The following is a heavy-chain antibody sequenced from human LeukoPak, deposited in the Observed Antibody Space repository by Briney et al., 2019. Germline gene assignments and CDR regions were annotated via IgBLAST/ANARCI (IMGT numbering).Heavy chain of an antibody. CDR1: GGSISSGGYA. Sequence: SETLYLTCGVSGGSISSGGYAWSWIRQPPGKGLEWIGYIFHSGSAYYNPSLKSRVTISVDRSKNQFSLKLSSVTAADTAVYYCARGYDVLTSHDYFDYWGQGTLVTVSS. J-gene: IGHJ4*02. CDR3: ARGYDVLTSHDYFDY. V-gene: IGHV4-30-2*01. CDR2: IFHSGSA. D-gene: IGHD3-9*01.